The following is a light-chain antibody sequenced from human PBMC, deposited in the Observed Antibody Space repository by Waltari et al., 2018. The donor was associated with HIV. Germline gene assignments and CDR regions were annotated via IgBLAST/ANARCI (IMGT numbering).Light chain of an antibody. V-gene: IGLV2-23*01. Sequence: QSALPQPASVSGSPGQSITISCTGSSGDVGNYNLVSWYQQPPGKAPKLMIYEGINRPSVVSNRFSGSKSGNTASLTISGLQAEDEADYYCCSYAGSSNWVFGGGTKLTVL. CDR2: EGI. CDR3: CSYAGSSNWV. J-gene: IGLJ3*02. CDR1: SGDVGNYNL.